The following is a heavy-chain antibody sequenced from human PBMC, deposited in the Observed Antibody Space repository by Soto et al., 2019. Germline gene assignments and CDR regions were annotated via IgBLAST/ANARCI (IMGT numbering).Heavy chain of an antibody. CDR2: VSGSGGGT. Sequence: GGSLRLSCAGSGFTFSSYAMSGVRQVPGKGLEWVSAVSGSGGGTYYADFARGRFTISRDNSMNTLYLQMNSLRAEDTAMYYWAKDVDTAMVSLASWGQGTLVTVSS. CDR3: AKDVDTAMVSLAS. V-gene: IGHV3-23*01. D-gene: IGHD5-18*01. J-gene: IGHJ5*02. CDR1: GFTFSSYA.